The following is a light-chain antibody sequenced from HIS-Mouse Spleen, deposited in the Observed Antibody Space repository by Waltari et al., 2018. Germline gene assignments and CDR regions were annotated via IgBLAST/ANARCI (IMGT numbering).Light chain of an antibody. Sequence: QSALTQPASVSGSPGQSITISCTGTSSDVGSYNLVSWYQQHPGKAPKLMIYEGSKWPSGVSNRFSGSKSGNTASLTISGLQAEDEADYYCCPYAGSSTLVFGGGTKLTVL. CDR3: CPYAGSSTLV. J-gene: IGLJ3*02. CDR1: SSDVGSYNL. CDR2: EGS. V-gene: IGLV2-23*01.